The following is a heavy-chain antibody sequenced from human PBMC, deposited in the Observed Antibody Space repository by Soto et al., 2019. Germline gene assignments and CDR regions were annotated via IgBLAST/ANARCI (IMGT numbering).Heavy chain of an antibody. D-gene: IGHD1-26*01. CDR3: ARDDRGRLDV. J-gene: IGHJ6*02. Sequence: SVKVSSKEPRYTFNCYGIRSVRQAPGQGLEWMGWISAYNGNTNYAQKLQGRVTMTTDTSTSTAYMELRSLRSDDTAVYYCARDDRGRLDVWGQGTTVTVS. V-gene: IGHV1-18*01. CDR2: ISAYNGNT. CDR1: RYTFNCYG.